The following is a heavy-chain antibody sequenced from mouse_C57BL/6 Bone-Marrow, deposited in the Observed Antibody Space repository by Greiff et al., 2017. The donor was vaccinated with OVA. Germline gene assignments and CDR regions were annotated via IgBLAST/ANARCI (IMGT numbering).Heavy chain of an antibody. CDR1: GFNIKDDY. D-gene: IGHD1-1*01. Sequence: EVQLQQSGAELVRPGASVKLSCTASGFNIKDDYMHWVKQRPEQGLEWIGWIDPENGDTEYASKFQGKATITADTSSNTAYLQLNSLTSEDTAVYYCTTYYGSSYPGRFDYWGQGTTLTVSS. V-gene: IGHV14-4*01. J-gene: IGHJ2*01. CDR3: TTYYGSSYPGRFDY. CDR2: IDPENGDT.